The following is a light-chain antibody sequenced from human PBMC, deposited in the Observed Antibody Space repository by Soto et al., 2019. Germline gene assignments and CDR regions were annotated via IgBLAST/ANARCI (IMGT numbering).Light chain of an antibody. J-gene: IGKJ4*01. CDR1: QSVTRY. V-gene: IGKV3-20*01. Sequence: ELGITQSPSTLSVSPGERATLSCRATQSVTRYLAWYQQRPGQTPRLLIYGASNRATGIPDRFSGSGSGTDFTLTISRLEPEDFAVYFCQQYGNSPLTFGGGTKVDI. CDR3: QQYGNSPLT. CDR2: GAS.